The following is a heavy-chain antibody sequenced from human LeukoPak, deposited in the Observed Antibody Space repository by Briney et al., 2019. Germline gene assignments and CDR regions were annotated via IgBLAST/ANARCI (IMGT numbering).Heavy chain of an antibody. V-gene: IGHV4-39*07. D-gene: IGHD1-14*01. CDR1: GGSISSSSYY. Sequence: SETLSLTRTVSGGSISSSSYYWGWIRQPPGEGLEWIGGIYYSGSSYYNPSLKSRVTISVDTSKNQFSLKLSSVTAADTAVYYCAREITWHMDVWGKGTTVTVSS. CDR3: AREITWHMDV. J-gene: IGHJ6*03. CDR2: IYYSGSS.